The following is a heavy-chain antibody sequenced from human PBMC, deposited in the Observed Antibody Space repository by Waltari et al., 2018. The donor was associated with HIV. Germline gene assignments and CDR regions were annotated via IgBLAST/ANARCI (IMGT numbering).Heavy chain of an antibody. V-gene: IGHV3-53*01. Sequence: EVQLVQSGGGLIQPGGCLRLPCAASGFTVSSNYMRWVRQAPGQGLEWVSVIYSGGSTFYADSVQGRFTISRDNAKNTLFLQLNSLRAEDTAVYYCARDRGDSFFPYWGQGTLVTVSS. CDR2: IYSGGST. D-gene: IGHD5-18*01. J-gene: IGHJ4*02. CDR1: GFTVSSNY. CDR3: ARDRGDSFFPY.